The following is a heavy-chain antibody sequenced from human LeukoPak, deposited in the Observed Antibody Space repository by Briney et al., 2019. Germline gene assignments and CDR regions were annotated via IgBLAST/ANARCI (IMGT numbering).Heavy chain of an antibody. CDR1: GYSFTSYW. V-gene: IGHV5-51*01. CDR2: IYPGDSDT. D-gene: IGHD2-2*01. Sequence: GESLKTSCKGSGYSFTSYWIGWVRQMPGKGLEWMGIIYPGDSDTRYSPSFQGQVTISADKSISTAYLQWSSLKASDTAMYYCARRPLGYCSSTGCSGFDYWGQGTLVIVSS. CDR3: ARRPLGYCSSTGCSGFDY. J-gene: IGHJ4*02.